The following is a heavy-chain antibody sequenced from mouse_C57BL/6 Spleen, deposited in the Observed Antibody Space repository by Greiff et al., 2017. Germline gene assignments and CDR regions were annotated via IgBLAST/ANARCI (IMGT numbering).Heavy chain of an antibody. CDR3: ASEYYCSSHYFDY. V-gene: IGHV14-2*01. D-gene: IGHD1-1*01. J-gene: IGHJ2*01. CDR2: IDPEDGET. CDR1: GFNIKDYY. Sequence: EVQLQQSGAELVKPGASVKLSCTASGFNIKDYYMHWVKQRTEQGLEWIGRIDPEDGETKYDPKFKGKATITADTSSNTAYMQLSSLTSEYTAVDYCASEYYCSSHYFDYWGQGTTLTVSS.